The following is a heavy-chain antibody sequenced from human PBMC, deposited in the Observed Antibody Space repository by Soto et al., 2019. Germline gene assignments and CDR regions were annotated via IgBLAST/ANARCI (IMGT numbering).Heavy chain of an antibody. J-gene: IGHJ4*02. D-gene: IGHD5-18*01. V-gene: IGHV4-59*01. CDR1: GGSIGSYC. Sequence: SETLSLTCTVSGGSIGSYCWSWFRQPPGKGLEWIGYIYYSGSTNYNPSLKRRVTISVDTSKNQFSLKLSSVTAADTAVYYCAREYTAMVIGYWGQGTLVTVSS. CDR2: IYYSGST. CDR3: AREYTAMVIGY.